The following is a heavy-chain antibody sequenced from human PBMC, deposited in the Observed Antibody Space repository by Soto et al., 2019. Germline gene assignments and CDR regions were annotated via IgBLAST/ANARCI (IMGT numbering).Heavy chain of an antibody. Sequence: VKVSCKASGYTFTSYAMNWVRQAPGQGLEWMGWINTNTGNPTYAQGFTGRFVFSLDTSVSTAYLQICSLKAEDTAVYYCARHLRDTNGYWSQFDYWGQGTLVTVSS. D-gene: IGHD3-22*01. CDR2: INTNTGNP. CDR1: GYTFTSYA. V-gene: IGHV7-4-1*01. J-gene: IGHJ4*02. CDR3: ARHLRDTNGYWSQFDY.